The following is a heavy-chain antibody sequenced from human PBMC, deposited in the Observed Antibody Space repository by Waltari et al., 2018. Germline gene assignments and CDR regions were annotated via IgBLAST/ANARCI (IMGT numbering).Heavy chain of an antibody. CDR3: ARPLYYSDSSGYYPTYYFDS. D-gene: IGHD3-22*01. V-gene: IGHV3-74*01. CDR2: INSDGSAT. Sequence: EVQLVESGGGLVQPGGSLRLPCVVSGFTFRSHWMHWVRQVPGKGLVWVARINSDGSATSYADSVKGRFTISRDNAKSTLYLQMNNLRDEDTAVYYCARPLYYSDSSGYYPTYYFDSWGQGTLVTVSS. J-gene: IGHJ4*02. CDR1: GFTFRSHW.